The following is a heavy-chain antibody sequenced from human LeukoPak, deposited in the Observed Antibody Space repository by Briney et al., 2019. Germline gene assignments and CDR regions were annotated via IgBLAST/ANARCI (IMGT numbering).Heavy chain of an antibody. CDR1: GFTFDDYA. CDR2: INWNSGSI. J-gene: IGHJ4*02. Sequence: PGGSLRLSCAASGFTFDDYAMHWVRQAPGKGLEWVSGINWNSGSIGYADSVKGRFTISRDNAKNSLYLQMNSLRAEDTALYYCTKADGSSFDSWGQGSLVIVSS. CDR3: TKADGSSFDS. V-gene: IGHV3-9*01.